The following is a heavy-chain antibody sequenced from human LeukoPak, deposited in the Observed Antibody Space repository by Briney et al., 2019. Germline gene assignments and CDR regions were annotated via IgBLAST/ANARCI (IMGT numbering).Heavy chain of an antibody. J-gene: IGHJ4*02. CDR3: AKDQSGIVSAVAGTRSDY. V-gene: IGHV3-30*18. D-gene: IGHD6-19*01. Sequence: GGSLRLSCAASGFTFSSYWMSWVRQAPGKGLEWVAVISYDGSNKYYADSVKGRFTISRDNSKNTLYLQMNSLRAEDTAVYYCAKDQSGIVSAVAGTRSDYWGQGTLVTVSS. CDR2: ISYDGSNK. CDR1: GFTFSSYW.